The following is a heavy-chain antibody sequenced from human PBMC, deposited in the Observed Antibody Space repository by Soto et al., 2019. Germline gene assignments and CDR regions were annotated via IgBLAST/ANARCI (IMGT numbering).Heavy chain of an antibody. D-gene: IGHD1-7*01. CDR1: GGSISSYY. Sequence: PSETLSLTCTVSGGSISSYYWSWIRQPPGKGLEWIGYIYYSGSTNYNPSLKSRVTISVDTSKNQFSLKLSSVTAADTAVYYCARGKEPELRYYYYYGMDVWGQGTTVTVSS. CDR2: IYYSGST. CDR3: ARGKEPELRYYYYYGMDV. J-gene: IGHJ6*02. V-gene: IGHV4-59*01.